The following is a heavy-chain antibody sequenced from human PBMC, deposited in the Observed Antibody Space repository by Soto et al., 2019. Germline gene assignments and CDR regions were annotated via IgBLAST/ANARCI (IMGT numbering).Heavy chain of an antibody. CDR2: IYSGGST. Sequence: WGSLRLSCAASGFTVSSNYMSWVRQAPGKGLEWVSVIYSGGSTYYADSVKGRFTISRDNSKNTLYLQMNSLRAEDTAVYYCARDRLPYYGMDVWGQGTTVTVSS. V-gene: IGHV3-53*01. CDR3: ARDRLPYYGMDV. D-gene: IGHD5-18*01. CDR1: GFTVSSNY. J-gene: IGHJ6*02.